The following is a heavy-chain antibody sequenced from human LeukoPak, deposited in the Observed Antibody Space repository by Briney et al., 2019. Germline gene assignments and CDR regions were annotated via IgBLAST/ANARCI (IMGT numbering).Heavy chain of an antibody. J-gene: IGHJ6*03. CDR1: GFTLSSYA. Sequence: GGSLRLSCAASGFTLSSYAMSWVRQGPGKGLEWVSAISVSGNTYHADSVKGRFTISRDSSKNTLYLQMNSLRAEDTAVYYCARAAPYYYYYYMDVWGKGTTVTVSS. V-gene: IGHV3-23*01. CDR2: ISVSGNT. CDR3: ARAAPYYYYYYMDV.